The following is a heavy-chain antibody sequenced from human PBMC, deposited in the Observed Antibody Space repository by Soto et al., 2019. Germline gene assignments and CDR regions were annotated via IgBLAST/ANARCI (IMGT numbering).Heavy chain of an antibody. D-gene: IGHD6-6*01. CDR1: GFSLTNGKMG. CDR2: FFSDAER. J-gene: IGHJ6*02. CDR3: ARVNADSSSDYGGMDA. V-gene: IGHV2-26*03. Sequence: QVTLKESGPAVVKPTETLTLTCTISGFSLTNGKMGVSWIRQAPGKALEWLAHFFSDAERSYSPSLQSRLTLSPDTSGTQVVLSMTDMDPVDTGTYVCARVNADSSSDYGGMDAWGQGPTVTVSS.